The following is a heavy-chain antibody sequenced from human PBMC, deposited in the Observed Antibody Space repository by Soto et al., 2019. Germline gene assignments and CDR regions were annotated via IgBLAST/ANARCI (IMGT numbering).Heavy chain of an antibody. CDR3: ARVPIDTYMIYWSDP. V-gene: IGHV4-61*08. D-gene: IGHD3-16*01. CDR2: IYFSGRT. Sequence: SETLSLTCTVSGDSVISGDYYWTWIRQPPGKGLEWVGHIYFSGRTNYIPSLESRVTISLDTSKNQFSLKLTSVTAADTAVYYCARVPIDTYMIYWSDPWGQGTLVTVSS. CDR1: GDSVISGDYY. J-gene: IGHJ5*02.